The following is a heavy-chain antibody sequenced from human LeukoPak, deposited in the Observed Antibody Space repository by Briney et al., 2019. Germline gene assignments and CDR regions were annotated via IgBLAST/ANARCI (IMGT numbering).Heavy chain of an antibody. J-gene: IGHJ4*02. V-gene: IGHV1-2*06. CDR2: INPNSGDT. D-gene: IGHD3-22*01. CDR3: ARVHDSSGYVVGY. Sequence: ASVKVSCKASGYTFTGFYMHWVRQAPGQGLEWMGRINPNSGDTNYAQKFQGRVTMTRDTSISTAYMELSRPTSDDTAVYYCARVHDSSGYVVGYWGQGTLVTVSS. CDR1: GYTFTGFY.